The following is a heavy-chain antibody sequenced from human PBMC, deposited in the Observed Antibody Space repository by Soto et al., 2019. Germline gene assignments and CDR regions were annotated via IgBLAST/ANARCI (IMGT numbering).Heavy chain of an antibody. CDR2: IIPMFGIT. CDR1: GGAFDSYI. V-gene: IGHV1-69*08. D-gene: IGHD6-13*01. CDR3: ARDRALTNAALGMAY. Sequence: QVQLVQSGAEVKKPGSSVKVSCKASGGAFDSYIFSWVRQSPGQGLEWMGRIIPMFGITNYAQKFHDRVTITADKSTSTTYMELSSLRSEDTAIYYCARDRALTNAALGMAYWGQGTLVTVSS. J-gene: IGHJ4*02.